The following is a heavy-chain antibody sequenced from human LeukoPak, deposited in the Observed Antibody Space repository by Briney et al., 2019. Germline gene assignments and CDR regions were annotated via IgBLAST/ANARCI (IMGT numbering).Heavy chain of an antibody. CDR2: ISSSSSYI. Sequence: PGGSLRLSCAASGFTFSSYSMNWVRQAPGKGLEWVSSISSSSSYIYYADSMKGRFTISRDNAKNSLYLQMNSLRAEDTAVYYCAKDRSYLRDFDYWGQGTLVTVSS. CDR1: GFTFSSYS. CDR3: AKDRSYLRDFDY. D-gene: IGHD2-15*01. J-gene: IGHJ4*02. V-gene: IGHV3-21*04.